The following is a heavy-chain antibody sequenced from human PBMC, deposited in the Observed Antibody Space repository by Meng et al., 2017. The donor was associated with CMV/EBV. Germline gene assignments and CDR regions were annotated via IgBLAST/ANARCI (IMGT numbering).Heavy chain of an antibody. CDR3: ARGRSAGVVVPAAIRGYWYFDL. CDR2: MNPSSGNT. J-gene: IGHJ2*01. V-gene: IGHV1-8*01. CDR1: YG. Sequence: YGINWVRQATGQGLEWIGWMNPSSGNTGYAQKFQGRVTMTRNTSISTDYMELSSLRSEDTAVYYCARGRSAGVVVPAAIRGYWYFDLWGRGTLVTVSS. D-gene: IGHD2-2*02.